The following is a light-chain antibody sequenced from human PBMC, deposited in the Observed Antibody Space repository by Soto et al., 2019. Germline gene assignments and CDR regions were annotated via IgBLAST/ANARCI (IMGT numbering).Light chain of an antibody. CDR3: KQSKSFPLT. CDR2: AAS. J-gene: IGKJ4*01. V-gene: IGKV1-12*01. Sequence: DIQMTQSPCPLSASVGDRVTITCRASQPINRWLAWYQQKPGKAPKLLIYAASSLHTGVPLRFSGSGSGTAFSLTISSLQPEDFATYYCKQSKSFPLTFGGGTKVDIK. CDR1: QPINRW.